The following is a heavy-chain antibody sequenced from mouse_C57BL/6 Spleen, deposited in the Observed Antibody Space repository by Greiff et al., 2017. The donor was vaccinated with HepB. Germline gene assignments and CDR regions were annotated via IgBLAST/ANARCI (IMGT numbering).Heavy chain of an antibody. J-gene: IGHJ4*01. V-gene: IGHV3-6*01. Sequence: EVQLVESGPGLVKPSQSLSLTCSVTGYSITSGYYWNWIRQFPGNKLEWMGYISYDGSNNYNPSLKNRISITRDTSKNQFFLKLNSVTTEDTATYYCARGNYLLDAMDYWGQGTSVTVSS. CDR2: ISYDGSN. CDR1: GYSITSGYY. CDR3: ARGNYLLDAMDY. D-gene: IGHD2-1*01.